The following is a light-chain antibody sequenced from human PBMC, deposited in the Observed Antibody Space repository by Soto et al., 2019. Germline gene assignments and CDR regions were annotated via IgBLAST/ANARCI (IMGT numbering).Light chain of an antibody. CDR3: QQRSNWPPGVIT. CDR2: DAS. V-gene: IGKV3-11*01. CDR1: QSVSSY. J-gene: IGKJ5*01. Sequence: IVWTQSPATLSLSPGARSPLSCRASQSVSSYLAWYQQKPGQAPRLLLYDASNRATGIPARFSGSRSGTDFTLTISSLEPEDFAVYYCQQRSNWPPGVITFGQGTRLEIK.